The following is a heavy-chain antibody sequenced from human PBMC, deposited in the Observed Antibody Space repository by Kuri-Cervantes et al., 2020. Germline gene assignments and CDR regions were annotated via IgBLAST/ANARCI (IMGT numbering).Heavy chain of an antibody. CDR2: IYYSGST. Sequence: ETLSLTCTVSGGSISSSSYYWGWIRQPPGKGLEWIGSIYYSGSTYYNPSLKSRVTISVDTSKNQFSLKLSSVTAADTAVYYCASDSGSYYQFYFDYWGQGTLVTVSS. J-gene: IGHJ4*02. D-gene: IGHD1-26*01. V-gene: IGHV4-39*07. CDR1: GGSISSSSYY. CDR3: ASDSGSYYQFYFDY.